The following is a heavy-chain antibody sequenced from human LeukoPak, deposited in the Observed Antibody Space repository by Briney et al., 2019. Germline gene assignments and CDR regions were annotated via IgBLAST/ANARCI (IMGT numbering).Heavy chain of an antibody. CDR3: ARDRYCSSTSCYMYDY. CDR2: ISYSGST. V-gene: IGHV4-59*01. Sequence: SETLSLTCTVSGGSINTYYWSWLRQPPGKGLEWIGFISYSGSTDYNPSLKGRVTISVDASKNQFSLNLSSVTAADTAVYYCARDRYCSSTSCYMYDYWGQGTLVTVSS. CDR1: GGSINTYY. J-gene: IGHJ4*02. D-gene: IGHD2-2*02.